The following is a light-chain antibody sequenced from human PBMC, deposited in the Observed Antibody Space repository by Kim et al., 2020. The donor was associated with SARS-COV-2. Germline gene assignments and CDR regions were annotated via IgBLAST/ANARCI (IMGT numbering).Light chain of an antibody. J-gene: IGKJ2*01. CDR3: QQYNSAPYN. V-gene: IGKV1-5*03. Sequence: DIQMTQSPSTLSASVGDRVTITCRASQSFTMWLAWYQQKPGKAPKLLIYKASTLQRGVPSRFSGSGSGTNFSLTISSLQPDDLATYYRQQYNSAPYNFGQGTKLEIK. CDR2: KAS. CDR1: QSFTMW.